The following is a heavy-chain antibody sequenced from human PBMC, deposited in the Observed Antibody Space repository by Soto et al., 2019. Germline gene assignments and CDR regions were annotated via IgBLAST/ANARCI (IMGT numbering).Heavy chain of an antibody. V-gene: IGHV1-3*05. CDR2: INAGNGNT. Sequence: QVQLVQSGAEEKKPGASVKVSCKASGYTFTSYAMHWVRQAPGQRLEWMGWINAGNGNTKYSQKFQGRVTITRDTSASTAYRELSSLRSEDTAVYYCARGSGDYDWDDYWGQGTLVTVSS. J-gene: IGHJ4*02. D-gene: IGHD3-16*01. CDR3: ARGSGDYDWDDY. CDR1: GYTFTSYA.